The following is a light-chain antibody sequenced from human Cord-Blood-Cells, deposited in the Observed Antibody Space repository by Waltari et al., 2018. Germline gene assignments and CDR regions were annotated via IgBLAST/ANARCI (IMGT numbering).Light chain of an antibody. CDR2: RNN. CDR1: SSNIGSNY. CDR3: AAWDDNLSGYV. V-gene: IGLV1-47*01. J-gene: IGLJ1*01. Sequence: QSVLTQPPSASGTPGQRVTISCSGSSSNIGSNYVYWYQQLPGTAPKLLIYRNNPRPSGVPDRFSGSKSGTSASLAISGLRSEDEADYYCAAWDDNLSGYVFGTGTKVTVL.